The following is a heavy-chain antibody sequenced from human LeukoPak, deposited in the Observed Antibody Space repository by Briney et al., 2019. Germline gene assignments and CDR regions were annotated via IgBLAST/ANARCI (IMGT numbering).Heavy chain of an antibody. J-gene: IGHJ4*02. V-gene: IGHV3-23*01. CDR1: GFTFSNAW. Sequence: GGSLRLSCAASGFTFSNAWMSWVRQAPGKGLEWVSAISGSGGSTYYADSVKGRFTISRDNSKNTLYLQMNSLRAEDTAVYYCAKGGGIVVVPAAKGHFDYWGQGTLVTVSS. CDR2: ISGSGGST. CDR3: AKGGGIVVVPAAKGHFDY. D-gene: IGHD2-2*01.